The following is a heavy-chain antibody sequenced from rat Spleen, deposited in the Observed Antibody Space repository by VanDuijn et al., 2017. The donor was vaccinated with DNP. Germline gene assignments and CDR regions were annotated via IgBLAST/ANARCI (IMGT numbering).Heavy chain of an antibody. D-gene: IGHD1-12*02. V-gene: IGHV5-25*01. CDR3: ARVNGSYYWYFDF. CDR1: GFTFSNYD. Sequence: EVQLVESGGGLVQPGRSLKLSCAASGFTFSNYDMAWVRQAPTKGLEWVASISTSGGSTYYRDSVKGRFTVSRDNAKSTLYLQMDSLRSEDTATYYCARVNGSYYWYFDFWGPGTMVTVSS. J-gene: IGHJ1*01. CDR2: ISTSGGST.